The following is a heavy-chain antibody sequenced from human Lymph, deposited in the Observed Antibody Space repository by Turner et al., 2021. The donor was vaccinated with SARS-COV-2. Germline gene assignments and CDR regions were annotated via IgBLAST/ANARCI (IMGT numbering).Heavy chain of an antibody. V-gene: IGHV3-53*02. CDR3: ARDLVVYGMDV. J-gene: IGHJ6*02. Sequence: EVQLVETGGGLIQPGGSLRLTCAASVLTVSSNYMTWVRQAPVKGLEWVSVIYRGGSTFYADSVKGRFTISRDNSKNTLYLQMNSLRAEDTAVYYCARDLVVYGMDVWGQGTTVTVSS. CDR2: IYRGGST. CDR1: VLTVSSNY. D-gene: IGHD3-10*01.